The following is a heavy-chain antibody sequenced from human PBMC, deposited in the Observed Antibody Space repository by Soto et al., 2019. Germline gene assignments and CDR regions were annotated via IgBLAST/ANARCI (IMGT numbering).Heavy chain of an antibody. J-gene: IGHJ4*02. D-gene: IGHD6-6*01. CDR2: INHSGST. CDR1: GGSFSGCY. Sequence: QVQLQQWGAGLLKPSETLSLTCAVYGGSFSGCYWSWIRQPPGKGLEWIGEINHSGSTNYNPSLKSRVTISVDTSKNQFSLKLSSVTAADTAVYYCARGRVIAARPADYWGQGTLVTVSS. V-gene: IGHV4-34*01. CDR3: ARGRVIAARPADY.